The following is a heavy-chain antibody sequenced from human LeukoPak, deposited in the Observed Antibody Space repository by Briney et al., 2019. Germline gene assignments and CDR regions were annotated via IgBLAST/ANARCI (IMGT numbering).Heavy chain of an antibody. CDR3: ARARGGVVVPAAILGFDY. CDR1: GYTFTSYG. V-gene: IGHV1-18*01. CDR2: ISAYNSNT. J-gene: IGHJ4*02. Sequence: ASVKVSCKASGYTFTSYGISWVRQAPGQGLEWMGWISAYNSNTNYAQKLQGRVTMTTDTSTSTAYMELRSLRSDDTAVYYCARARGGVVVPAAILGFDYWGQGTLVTVSS. D-gene: IGHD2-2*02.